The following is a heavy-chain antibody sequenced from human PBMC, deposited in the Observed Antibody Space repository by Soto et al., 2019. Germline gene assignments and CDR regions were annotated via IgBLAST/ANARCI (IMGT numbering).Heavy chain of an antibody. CDR3: VRGYYDGRGFSNTFDL. D-gene: IGHD3-16*01. J-gene: IGHJ3*01. Sequence: SETLSLTCTVSGASISSSYWSWIRQSPGKRLEWIGYIHYSGSTKYNPSLDSRVTISVDTSKNQFSLKLSSVTAADTAVYYCVRGYYDGRGFSNTFDLWGQGTMVTVSS. CDR2: IHYSGST. V-gene: IGHV4-59*01. CDR1: GASISSSY.